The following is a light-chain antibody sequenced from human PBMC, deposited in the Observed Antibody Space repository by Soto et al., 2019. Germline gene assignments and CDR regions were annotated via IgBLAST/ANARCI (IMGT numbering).Light chain of an antibody. CDR3: ATWDGSLPGEV. CDR2: DNN. CDR1: SSNIGNNY. V-gene: IGLV1-51*01. J-gene: IGLJ2*01. Sequence: QAVVTQSPSVSAAPGQKVTISCSGSSSNIGNNYVSWYQQLPGTAPKLLIYDNNKRPSGIPDRFSGSKSGTSGTLDITGLQTGDEADYYCATWDGSLPGEVFGGGPKLTVL.